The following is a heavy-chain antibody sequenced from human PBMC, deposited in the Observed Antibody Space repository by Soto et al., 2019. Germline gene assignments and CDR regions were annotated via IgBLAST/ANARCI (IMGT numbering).Heavy chain of an antibody. CDR1: GFTFGDYA. V-gene: IGHV3-49*04. D-gene: IGHD3-9*01. J-gene: IGHJ4*02. CDR3: TRDERYYDILTGPSGY. CDR2: IRSKAYGGTT. Sequence: SLRLSCTASGFTFGDYAMSWVRQAPGNGLEWVGFIRSKAYGGTTEYAASVKGRFTISRDDSKSIAYLQMNSLKTEDTAVYYCTRDERYYDILTGPSGYWGQGTLVTVS.